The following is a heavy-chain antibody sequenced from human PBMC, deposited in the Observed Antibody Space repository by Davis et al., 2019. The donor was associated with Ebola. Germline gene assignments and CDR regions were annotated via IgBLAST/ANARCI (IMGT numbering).Heavy chain of an antibody. CDR3: EPIWSGYYQSYPFDY. J-gene: IGHJ4*02. CDR2: ISGSGGST. D-gene: IGHD3-3*01. CDR1: GFTFSSYA. Sequence: GESLKISCAASGFTFSSYAMSWVRQAPGKGLEWVSAISGSGGSTYYADSVKGRFTISRDNSKNTLYLQMNSLRAEDTAVYYCEPIWSGYYQSYPFDYWGQGTLVTVSS. V-gene: IGHV3-23*01.